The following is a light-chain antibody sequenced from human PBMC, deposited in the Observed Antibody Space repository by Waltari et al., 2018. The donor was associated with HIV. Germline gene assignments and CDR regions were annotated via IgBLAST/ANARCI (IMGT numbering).Light chain of an antibody. CDR1: NANIRAGYG. V-gene: IGLV1-40*01. CDR2: DIN. J-gene: IGLJ2*01. Sequence: QSVLTQPPSVSWAPGQRVTLPCTGSNANIRAGYGVHWYQHLPGSAPKLLISDINNRRSVVPDRFSGSKSGTSASLAITGLQVDDEGDYFCQSYDSSLNVIFGGGTKLTVL. CDR3: QSYDSSLNVI.